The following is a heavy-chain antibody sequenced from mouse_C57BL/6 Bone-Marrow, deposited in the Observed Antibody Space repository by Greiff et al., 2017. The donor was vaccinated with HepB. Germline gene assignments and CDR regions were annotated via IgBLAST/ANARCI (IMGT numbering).Heavy chain of an antibody. CDR2: IDPSDSYT. Sequence: QVQLQHSGAELVKPGASVKLSCKASGYTFTSYWMQWVKQRPGQGLEWIGEIDPSDSYTNYNQKFKGKATLTVDTSSSTAYMQLSSLTSEDSAVYYCARDYGSSYYAMDYWGQGTSVTVSS. J-gene: IGHJ4*01. D-gene: IGHD1-1*01. V-gene: IGHV1-50*01. CDR1: GYTFTSYW. CDR3: ARDYGSSYYAMDY.